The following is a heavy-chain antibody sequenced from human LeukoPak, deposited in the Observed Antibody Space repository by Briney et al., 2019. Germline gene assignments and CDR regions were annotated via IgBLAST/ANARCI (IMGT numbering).Heavy chain of an antibody. Sequence: ASVKVSCNASGYTFTSYDIHWVRQAPGQGLEWMGWMNPNSGNTGYAQKFHGRVTITRNTSTSTAYMELSRLRSEDTAVYYCAKGRKITIFGVVMTYYFDYW. D-gene: IGHD3-3*01. J-gene: IGHJ4*01. V-gene: IGHV1-8*03. CDR1: GYTFTSYD. CDR3: AKGRKITIFGVVMTYYFDY. CDR2: MNPNSGNT.